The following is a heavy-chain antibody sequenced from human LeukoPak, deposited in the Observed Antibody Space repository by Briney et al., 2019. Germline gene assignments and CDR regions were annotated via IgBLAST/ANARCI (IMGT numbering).Heavy chain of an antibody. CDR3: TTGIDDEGGY. J-gene: IGHJ4*02. Sequence: GGSLRLSCAASGFTYSNVWMNWVRQAPGKGLEWVGRIKTNAEGGTLDYTASVKGRFTISRDDSKNTLYLQMDSLEVEDTGMYYCTTGIDDEGGYWGQGTLVTVSS. D-gene: IGHD3-3*02. V-gene: IGHV3-15*07. CDR1: GFTYSNVW. CDR2: IKTNAEGGTL.